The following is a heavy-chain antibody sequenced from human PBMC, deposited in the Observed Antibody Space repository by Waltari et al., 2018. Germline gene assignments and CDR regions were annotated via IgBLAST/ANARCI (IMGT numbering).Heavy chain of an antibody. Sequence: EVQLLESGGGLVQPGGSLRLSCEGSGFIFSSYAMSWVRQAPGKGLGWVSAISGSAGASFYADSVKGRFSISRDNSKNTLFLQVNSLRADDTAIYYCAIDLGYFTSWGPGTLVTVSS. CDR3: AIDLGYFTS. J-gene: IGHJ5*02. D-gene: IGHD2-8*01. CDR1: GFIFSSYA. V-gene: IGHV3-23*01. CDR2: ISGSAGAS.